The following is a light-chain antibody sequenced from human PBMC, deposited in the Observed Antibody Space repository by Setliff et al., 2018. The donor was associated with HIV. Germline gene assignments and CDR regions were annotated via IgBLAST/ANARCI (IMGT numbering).Light chain of an antibody. CDR2: EVN. V-gene: IGLV2-23*02. CDR1: SSDVGGYNY. Sequence: QSALTQPASVSGSPGQSITISCTGTSSDVGGYNYVSWYQQHRLGPGTAPKLIIFEVNKRPSGVSNRFSGSKSGSTASLAISGLQADDEGDYYCSSYAGSSSFDVFGTGTKVTVL. CDR3: SSYAGSSSFDV. J-gene: IGLJ1*01.